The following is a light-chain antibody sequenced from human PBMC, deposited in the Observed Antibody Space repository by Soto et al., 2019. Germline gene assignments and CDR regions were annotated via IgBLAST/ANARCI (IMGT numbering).Light chain of an antibody. J-gene: IGKJ5*01. Sequence: EIVFTQSPATLSLSQVERATLSFRASQSVSSSLAWYQQKPGQAPRLLIYDASNRATGIPARFSGSGSGTDFTLTISRLEPEDFAVYYCQQRSNWPPTINCGQGTRREIK. V-gene: IGKV3-11*01. CDR2: DAS. CDR3: QQRSNWPPTIN. CDR1: QSVSSS.